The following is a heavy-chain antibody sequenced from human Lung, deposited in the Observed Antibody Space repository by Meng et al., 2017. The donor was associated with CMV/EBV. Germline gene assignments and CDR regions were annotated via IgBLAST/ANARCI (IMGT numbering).Heavy chain of an antibody. CDR1: GYTFTLYY. V-gene: IGHV1-2*02. CDR2: INPNTGGT. CDR3: ARERGLGFRGLNDALDI. D-gene: IGHD3/OR15-3a*01. Sequence: ASVKVSCKADGYTFTLYYIHWVRQAPGQGLEWMGWINPNTGGTNSAQIFQGRVTMTGDTSTSTAYLELSRLTSDDTALYYCARERGLGFRGLNDALDIWGQGTMVXVSS. J-gene: IGHJ3*02.